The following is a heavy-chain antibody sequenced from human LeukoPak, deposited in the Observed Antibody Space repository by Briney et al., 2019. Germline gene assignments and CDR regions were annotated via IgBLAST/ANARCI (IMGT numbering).Heavy chain of an antibody. J-gene: IGHJ6*03. CDR1: GGFISSSSYY. CDR2: IYYSGST. V-gene: IGHV4-39*07. Sequence: PSETLSLTCTVSGGFISSSSYYWGWIRQPPGKGLEWIGSIYYSGSTYYSPSLKSRVTISVDTSKNQFSLKLSSVTAADTAVYYCARHHYSNPIYYYYYMDVWGKGTTVTVSS. CDR3: ARHHYSNPIYYYYYMDV. D-gene: IGHD6-13*01.